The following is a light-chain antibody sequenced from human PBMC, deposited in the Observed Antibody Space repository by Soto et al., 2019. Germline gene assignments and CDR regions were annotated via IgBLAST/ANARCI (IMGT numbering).Light chain of an antibody. CDR2: GAS. V-gene: IGKV3-20*01. CDR3: QQYGSTPRT. J-gene: IGKJ1*01. CDR1: QSVSSNS. Sequence: EIVLTQSPGTLSASPGERATLSCRASQSVSSNSLAWYQQKPAQAPRLLIYGASSRATGIPDRFSGSGSGTDFTLTISRLEPEDFAVYYCQQYGSTPRTFGQGTKVEIK.